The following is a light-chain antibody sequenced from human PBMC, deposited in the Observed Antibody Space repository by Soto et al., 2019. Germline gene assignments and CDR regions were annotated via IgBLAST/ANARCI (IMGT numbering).Light chain of an antibody. CDR3: SSYTSSSTWV. CDR1: NSDVGGYKY. Sequence: QSALTQPASVSGSPGQSITISCTGTNSDVGGYKYVSWYQQHPGKAPKLMIYEVSNRPSETSNRFSGSKSGNTASLTISGLQAQDEADYYCSSYTSSSTWVFGGGTKVTVL. J-gene: IGLJ3*02. V-gene: IGLV2-14*01. CDR2: EVS.